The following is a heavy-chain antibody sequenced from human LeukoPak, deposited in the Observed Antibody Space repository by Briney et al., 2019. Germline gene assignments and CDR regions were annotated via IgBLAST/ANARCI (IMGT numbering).Heavy chain of an antibody. D-gene: IGHD3-10*01. J-gene: IGHJ5*02. CDR2: IIPIFGTA. CDR3: ARELLFGDFNWFDP. V-gene: IGHV1-69*05. Sequence: SVKVSCKASGGTFSSYAISWVRQAPGQGREWMGGIIPIFGTANYAQKFQGRVTITTDESTSTAYMELSSLRSEDTAVYYCARELLFGDFNWFDPWGQGTLVTVSS. CDR1: GGTFSSYA.